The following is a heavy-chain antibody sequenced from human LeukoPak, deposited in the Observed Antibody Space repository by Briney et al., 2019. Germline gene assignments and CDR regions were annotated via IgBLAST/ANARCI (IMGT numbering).Heavy chain of an antibody. D-gene: IGHD3-10*01. CDR1: S. CDR2: ISSSSSYI. Sequence: SMNWVRQAPGKGLEWVSSISSSSSYIYYADSVKGRFTISRDNAKNSLYLQMNSLRAEDTAVYYCARDLLMVRGVNDYWGQGTLVTVSS. J-gene: IGHJ4*02. CDR3: ARDLLMVRGVNDY. V-gene: IGHV3-21*01.